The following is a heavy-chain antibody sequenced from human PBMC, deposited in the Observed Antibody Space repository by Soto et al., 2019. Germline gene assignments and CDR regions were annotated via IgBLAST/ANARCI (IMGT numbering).Heavy chain of an antibody. Sequence: PSETLSLTCAVSGGSISSGGYSCNWIRQPPGKGLEWIGYIYHSGGTYYNPSLKSRVTISVDTSKNQFSLKLSSVTAADTAVYYCACLDYYYGMDVWGQGTTVTVSS. CDR1: GGSISSGGYS. V-gene: IGHV4-30-2*01. CDR2: IYHSGGT. J-gene: IGHJ6*02. D-gene: IGHD2-21*01. CDR3: ACLDYYYGMDV.